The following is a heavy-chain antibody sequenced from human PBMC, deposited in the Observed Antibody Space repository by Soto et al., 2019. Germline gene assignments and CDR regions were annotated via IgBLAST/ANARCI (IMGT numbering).Heavy chain of an antibody. D-gene: IGHD2-2*01. CDR3: AKGDNIVVVPAIDGMDV. CDR1: GFTFSSYG. Sequence: PGGSLRLSCAASGFTFSSYGMHWVRQAPGKGLEWVAVIWYDGSNKYYADSVKGRFTISRDNSKNTLYLQMNSLRAEDTAVYYCAKGDNIVVVPAIDGMDVWGQGTTVTVSS. V-gene: IGHV3-33*06. J-gene: IGHJ6*02. CDR2: IWYDGSNK.